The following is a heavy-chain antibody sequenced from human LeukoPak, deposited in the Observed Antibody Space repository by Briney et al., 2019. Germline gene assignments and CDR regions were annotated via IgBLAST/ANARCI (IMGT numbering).Heavy chain of an antibody. V-gene: IGHV3-48*03. CDR2: MSSSGTTI. J-gene: IGHJ3*01. CDR3: GKDPNGDYVGAFDF. D-gene: IGHD4-17*01. CDR1: GVTFSSYE. Sequence: PGGSLRLSCTASGVTFSSYEMNWVRQAPGKGLEWISYMSSSGTTIYYADSVKGRFTISRDNSRNTVYLQMNSLRAEDTALYFCGKDPNGDYVGAFDFWGPGTMVTVSS.